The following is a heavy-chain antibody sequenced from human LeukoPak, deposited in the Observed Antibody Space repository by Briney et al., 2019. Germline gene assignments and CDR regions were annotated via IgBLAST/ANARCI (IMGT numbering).Heavy chain of an antibody. J-gene: IGHJ4*02. CDR2: INHSGST. Sequence: SETLSLTCAVYGGSFSGYYWSWIRQPPGKGLEWIGEINHSGSTNYNPSLKSRVTISVDTSKNQFSLKLSSVTAADTAVYYCAREKYCSSTSCYNVWDCWGQGTLVTVSS. V-gene: IGHV4-34*01. CDR1: GGSFSGYY. D-gene: IGHD2-2*02. CDR3: AREKYCSSTSCYNVWDC.